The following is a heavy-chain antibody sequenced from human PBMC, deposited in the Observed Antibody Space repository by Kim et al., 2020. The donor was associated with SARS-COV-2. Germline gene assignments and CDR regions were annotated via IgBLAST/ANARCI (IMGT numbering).Heavy chain of an antibody. V-gene: IGHV6-1*01. J-gene: IGHJ3*02. Sequence: YNDYAVSVKSRITINPDTSKNQFSLQLNSVTPEDTAVYYCAGEGSDAFDIWGQGTMVTVSS. D-gene: IGHD2-15*01. CDR2: YN. CDR3: AGEGSDAFDI.